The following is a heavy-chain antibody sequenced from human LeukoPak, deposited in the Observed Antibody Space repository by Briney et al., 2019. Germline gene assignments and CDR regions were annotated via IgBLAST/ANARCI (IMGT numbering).Heavy chain of an antibody. CDR2: INPNSGGT. CDR1: GYTFTSYY. CDR3: ARDRGGITIFGVVTDDAFDI. J-gene: IGHJ3*02. D-gene: IGHD3-3*01. Sequence: DSVKLPCKASGYTFTSYYMHWVRQAPRQGLEWMGWINPNSGGTNYAQKFPGRVTMTRHTSISTAYMELSRLRSDDAAVYYCARDRGGITIFGVVTDDAFDIWGQGTMVTVSS. V-gene: IGHV1-2*02.